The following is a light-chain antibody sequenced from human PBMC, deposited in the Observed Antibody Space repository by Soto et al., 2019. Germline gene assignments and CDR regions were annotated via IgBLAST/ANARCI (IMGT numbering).Light chain of an antibody. CDR3: QQYNSYSLT. CDR1: QSISSW. CDR2: DAS. Sequence: DIQMTHSPSTLPASVGDRVTITCRASQSISSWLAWYQQKPGKAPKLLIYDASSLESGVPSRFSGSGSGTEFTLTISSLQPDDFATYYCQQYNSYSLTFGQGTKVDIK. J-gene: IGKJ1*01. V-gene: IGKV1-5*01.